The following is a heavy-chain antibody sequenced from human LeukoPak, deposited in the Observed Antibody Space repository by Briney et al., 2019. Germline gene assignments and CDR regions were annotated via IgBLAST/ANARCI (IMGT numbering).Heavy chain of an antibody. CDR1: GYTFTGYY. CDR2: INPNSGGT. V-gene: IGHV1-2*02. Sequence: GASVKVSCKASGYTFTGYYMHWVRQAPGQGLEWMGWINPNSGGTNYAQKFQGRVTMTRDTSISTAYMELSRLRSDDTAVYHCARGVTWIQLWFNLWGQGTLVTVSS. CDR3: ARGVTWIQLWFNL. D-gene: IGHD5-18*01. J-gene: IGHJ5*02.